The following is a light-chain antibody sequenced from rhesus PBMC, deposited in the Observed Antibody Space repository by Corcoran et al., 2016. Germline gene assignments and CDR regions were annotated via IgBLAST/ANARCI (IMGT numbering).Light chain of an antibody. CDR1: QSVSSY. J-gene: IGKJ2*01. Sequence: QVILTQSPATLSLSPGERATLSCRASQSVSSYLAWYQQKPGQAPRLLIYGASSRATGIPARFSGSGSGTDFPLTISGLGPEVVGVYHCCQHSSGYSFDQGTKVEIK. CDR2: GAS. V-gene: IGKV3-10*01. CDR3: CQHSSGYS.